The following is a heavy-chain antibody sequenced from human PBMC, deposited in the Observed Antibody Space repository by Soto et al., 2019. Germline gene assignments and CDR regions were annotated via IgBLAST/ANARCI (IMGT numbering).Heavy chain of an antibody. CDR2: INHSGST. CDR3: ARVNRAYCGGDCYSGYFDY. D-gene: IGHD2-21*02. Sequence: SETLSLTCACYCGSFSGYYWSWIRQPPGKGLEWIGEINHSGSTNYNPSLKSRVTISVDTSKNQFSLKLSSVTAADTAVYYCARVNRAYCGGDCYSGYFDYWGQGTLVTVSS. CDR1: CGSFSGYY. J-gene: IGHJ4*02. V-gene: IGHV4-34*01.